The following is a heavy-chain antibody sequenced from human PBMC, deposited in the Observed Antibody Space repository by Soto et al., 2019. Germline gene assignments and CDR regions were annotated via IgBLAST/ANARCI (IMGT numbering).Heavy chain of an antibody. CDR2: INPDGSET. CDR3: TTDLNWSGT. J-gene: IGHJ5*01. V-gene: IGHV3-7*01. CDR1: GFSFSNLL. D-gene: IGHD3-3*01. Sequence: GGSLRLSCVASGFSFSNLLMTWVRQASGKGLEFLATINPDGSETYYVESVKGRFTISRDNAKNSVSLHMNSLGVEDTGLYYCTTDLNWSGTWGQGTMVTVSS.